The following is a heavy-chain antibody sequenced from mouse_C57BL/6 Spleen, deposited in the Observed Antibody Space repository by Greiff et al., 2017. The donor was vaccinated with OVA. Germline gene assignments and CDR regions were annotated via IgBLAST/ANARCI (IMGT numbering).Heavy chain of an antibody. CDR2: ISSGGDYI. J-gene: IGHJ3*01. D-gene: IGHD1-1*01. V-gene: IGHV5-9-1*02. Sequence: EVKLMESGEGLVKPGGSLKLSCAASGFTFSSYAMSWVSQTPEKRLEWVAYISSGGDYIYYADTVKGRFTISGDNARNTLYLQMSSLKSEDTAMYYCTRGPRGSSPYWGQGTLVTVSA. CDR1: GFTFSSYA. CDR3: TRGPRGSSPY.